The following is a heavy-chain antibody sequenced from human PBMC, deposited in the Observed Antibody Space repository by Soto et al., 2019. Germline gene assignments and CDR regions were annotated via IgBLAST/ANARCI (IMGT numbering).Heavy chain of an antibody. CDR1: GFTFSSYG. CDR3: AKSGYCSSTSCYRLDV. CDR2: ISYDGSNK. V-gene: IGHV3-30*18. D-gene: IGHD2-2*01. J-gene: IGHJ6*02. Sequence: LRLSCAASGFTFSSYGMHWVRQAPGKGLEWVAVISYDGSNKYYADSVKGRFTISRDNSKNTLYLQMNSLRAEDTAVYYCAKSGYCSSTSCYRLDVWGQGTTVTVSS.